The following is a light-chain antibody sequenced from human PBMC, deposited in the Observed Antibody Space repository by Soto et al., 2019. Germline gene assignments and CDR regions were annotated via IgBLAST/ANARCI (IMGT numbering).Light chain of an antibody. CDR2: EVS. CDR3: QSFDSGLSGYV. Sequence: QSALTQPASVSGSPGQSITISCTGTSSDVGYYNYVSWYQQHPGKAPKLMIYEVSNRPSGVSNRFSGSKSGNTASLTISGLQAEDEADYYCQSFDSGLSGYVFGTGTKLTVL. V-gene: IGLV2-14*01. J-gene: IGLJ1*01. CDR1: SSDVGYYNY.